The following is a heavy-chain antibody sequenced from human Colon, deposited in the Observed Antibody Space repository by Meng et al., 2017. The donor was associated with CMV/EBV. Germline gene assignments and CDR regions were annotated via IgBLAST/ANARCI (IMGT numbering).Heavy chain of an antibody. D-gene: IGHD3/OR15-3a*01. J-gene: IGHJ5*02. CDR1: GYTFTGHH. CDR2: VNPNNGGT. V-gene: IGHV1-2*02. CDR3: AKTYYDLWTGYLGCLDA. Sequence: ASVKVSCKASGYTFTGHHIHWVRQAPGQGLEWLGWVNPNNGGTNYAQEFLGRVAMTRDTSTATAELELTGLRLDDPAVYYCAKTYYDLWTGYLGCLDAWGQGTLVTVSS.